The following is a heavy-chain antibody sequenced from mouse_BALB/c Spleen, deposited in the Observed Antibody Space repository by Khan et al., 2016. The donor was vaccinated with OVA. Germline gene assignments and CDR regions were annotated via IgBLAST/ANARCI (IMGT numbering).Heavy chain of an antibody. CDR3: ASHLTGSFAY. J-gene: IGHJ3*01. CDR1: GFTFSSYS. D-gene: IGHD4-1*01. V-gene: IGHV5-6*01. CDR2: MSSGGDYT. Sequence: EVMLVESGGDLVKPGGSLKLSCAASGFTFSSYSMSWVRQIPDKRLEWVATMSSGGDYTYYPDSVTGRFTISRDNAKNTLYLQMSSRKSEDTAMYYCASHLTGSFAYWGQGTLVTVSA.